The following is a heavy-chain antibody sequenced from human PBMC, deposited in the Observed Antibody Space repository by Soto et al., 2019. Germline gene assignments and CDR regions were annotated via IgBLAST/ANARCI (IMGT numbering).Heavy chain of an antibody. CDR3: ARDLGAGLVDY. Sequence: QVQLVQSGAEVKKPGASVKVSCKASGYTFTSYGITWVRQAPGQGLEWMGWINVYNGNTNYAQKLQGRVTMTTDTSTTPAYIAVKSLRCYDTVVYYCARDLGAGLVDYWGKGTQVTDSP. J-gene: IGHJ4*02. V-gene: IGHV1-18*01. D-gene: IGHD3-10*01. CDR2: INVYNGNT. CDR1: GYTFTSYG.